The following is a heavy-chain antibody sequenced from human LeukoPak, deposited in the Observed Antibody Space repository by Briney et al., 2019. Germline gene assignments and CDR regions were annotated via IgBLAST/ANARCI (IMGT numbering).Heavy chain of an antibody. J-gene: IGHJ4*02. CDR1: GGSFSGYY. CDR3: ARGRAGLHDYVWGSYRFDY. Sequence: KPSETLSLTCAVYGGSFSGYYWSWIRQPPGKGLEWIGEINHSGSTNYNPSLKSRVTISVDTSKNQFSLMLSSVTAADTAVYYCARGRAGLHDYVWGSYRFDYWGQGTLVTVSS. D-gene: IGHD3-16*02. V-gene: IGHV4-34*01. CDR2: INHSGST.